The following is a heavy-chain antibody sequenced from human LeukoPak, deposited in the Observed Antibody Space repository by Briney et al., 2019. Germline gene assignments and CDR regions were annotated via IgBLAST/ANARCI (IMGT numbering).Heavy chain of an antibody. V-gene: IGHV4-59*01. Sequence: SETLSLTCTVSGGSISSYYVSWIRQPPGKGLEWIGYISYTGSTDYNPSLKSRVTISVDMSKNQFSLRLSSVTAADTAIYYCARVPAAGTGPDYWGQGPLVTVSS. J-gene: IGHJ4*02. CDR3: ARVPAAGTGPDY. D-gene: IGHD6-13*01. CDR2: ISYTGST. CDR1: GGSISSYY.